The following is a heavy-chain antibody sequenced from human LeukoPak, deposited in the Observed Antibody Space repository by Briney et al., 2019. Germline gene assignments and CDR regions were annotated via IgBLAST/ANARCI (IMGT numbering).Heavy chain of an antibody. J-gene: IGHJ6*02. CDR2: IYHSGGT. D-gene: IGHD6-25*01. CDR1: GGSISSGGYY. V-gene: IGHV4-30-2*01. CDR3: ARDEQRYYYGMDV. Sequence: PSETLSLTCTVSGGSISSGGYYWSWIRQPPGKGLEWIGYIYHSGGTYYNPSLKSRVTISVDRSKNQFSLKLSSVTAADTAVYYCARDEQRYYYGMDVWGQGTTVTVSS.